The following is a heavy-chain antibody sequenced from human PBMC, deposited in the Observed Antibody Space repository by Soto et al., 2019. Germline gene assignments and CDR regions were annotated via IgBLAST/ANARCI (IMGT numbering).Heavy chain of an antibody. V-gene: IGHV1-18*01. CDR2: ISAYNGNT. D-gene: IGHD3-9*01. Sequence: QVQPVQSGAEVKKPGASVKVSCKASGYTFTSYAISWVRQAPGQGLEWMGWISAYNGNTNYAQKLQGRVNMTTDTSRSTAYMELGGPRCYDTAVYYAASQIENYDLLTGYDWPWYFDLWGRGTLVAVSS. CDR3: ASQIENYDLLTGYDWPWYFDL. J-gene: IGHJ2*01. CDR1: GYTFTSYA.